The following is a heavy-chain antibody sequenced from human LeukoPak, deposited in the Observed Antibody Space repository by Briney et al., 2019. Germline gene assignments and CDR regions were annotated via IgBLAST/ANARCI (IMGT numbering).Heavy chain of an antibody. D-gene: IGHD3-10*01. V-gene: IGHV3-48*01. CDR1: GFAFSSYT. CDR2: IGTSSTTI. CDR3: ARFAAGGSYYYYMDV. Sequence: GGSLRLSCAASGFAFSSYTMNWVRQPPGKGLEWVSNIGTSSTTIYYADSVKGRFTISRDNAKNSLYLQMNSLRAGDTAVYYCARFAAGGSYYYYMDVWGKGTTVTVSS. J-gene: IGHJ6*03.